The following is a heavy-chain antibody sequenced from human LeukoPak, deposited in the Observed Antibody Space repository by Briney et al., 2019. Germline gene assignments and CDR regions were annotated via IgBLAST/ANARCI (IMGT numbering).Heavy chain of an antibody. CDR1: GFTFSSYD. CDR2: ISSDGSNK. D-gene: IGHD6-19*01. Sequence: GGSLRLSCAASGFTFSSYDLYWVRQAPGKGLEWLAFISSDGSNKSHADSVKGRFTISRDNSKNTLYLYMNSLRADDTAEYYCAKDSAFFGSSGDLDYWGQGTLVTVSS. V-gene: IGHV3-30*18. CDR3: AKDSAFFGSSGDLDY. J-gene: IGHJ4*02.